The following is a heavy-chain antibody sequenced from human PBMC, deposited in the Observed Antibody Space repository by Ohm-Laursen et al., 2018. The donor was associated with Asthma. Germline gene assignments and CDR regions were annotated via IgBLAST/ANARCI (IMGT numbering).Heavy chain of an antibody. CDR1: GYTFSSYA. J-gene: IGHJ4*02. Sequence: SVKVSCKASGYTFSSYAMNWVRQAPGQGFEWMGWINTYTGKPAYAQGLRGRFDFSLDTSVSTAYLQISSLKAEDTAIYYCARVPSGGYLYDYWGQGTLVTVSS. V-gene: IGHV7-4-1*02. D-gene: IGHD5-12*01. CDR2: INTYTGKP. CDR3: ARVPSGGYLYDY.